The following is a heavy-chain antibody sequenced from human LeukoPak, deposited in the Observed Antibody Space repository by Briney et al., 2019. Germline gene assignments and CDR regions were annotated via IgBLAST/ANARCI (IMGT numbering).Heavy chain of an antibody. CDR2: VSANGVST. CDR1: GFTFSNYP. CDR3: AKDRGYTTGRDFDY. J-gene: IGHJ4*02. V-gene: IGHV3-23*01. D-gene: IGHD3-10*01. Sequence: GWSLRLSCAASGFTFSNYPMSWVRQAPGKGLEWVSVVSANGVSTLYANSVKGRFTISRDNPMNTLYLQMSSLRAEDTAVYYCAKDRGYTTGRDFDYWGQGALVTVSS.